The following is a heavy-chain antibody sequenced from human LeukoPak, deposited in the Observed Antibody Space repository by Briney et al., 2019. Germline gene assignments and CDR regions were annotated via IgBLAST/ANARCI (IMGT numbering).Heavy chain of an antibody. J-gene: IGHJ4*02. Sequence: SETLSLTCAVYGGSFSGYYWSWIRQPPGKGLEWIGEINYSGSTNYNPSLKRRVTISVDTSNNQFSLKLSSVTAADTAVYYCARGRPTIFGVVIIFQPDYFDYWGQGTLVTVSS. D-gene: IGHD3-3*01. CDR2: INYSGST. CDR3: ARGRPTIFGVVIIFQPDYFDY. V-gene: IGHV4-34*01. CDR1: GGSFSGYY.